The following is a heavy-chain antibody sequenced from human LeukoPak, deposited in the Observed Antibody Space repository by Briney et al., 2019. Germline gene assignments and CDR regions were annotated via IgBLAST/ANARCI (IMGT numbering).Heavy chain of an antibody. CDR2: INPRGGST. Sequence: ASVKVSCKASGYTFTSYYIYWVRQAHGQGLERMGIINPRGGSTRYAQKFQGRVTVTRDMSTSTVYMELTSLRSEDTAVYYCARGVHVRKYDSNQNSFDPRGQGTLVTVSS. D-gene: IGHD3-22*01. J-gene: IGHJ5*02. V-gene: IGHV1-46*01. CDR1: GYTFTSYY. CDR3: ARGVHVRKYDSNQNSFDP.